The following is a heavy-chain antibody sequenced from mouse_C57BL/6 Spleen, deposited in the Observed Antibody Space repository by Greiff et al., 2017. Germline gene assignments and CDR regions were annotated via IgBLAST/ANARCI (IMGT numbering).Heavy chain of an antibody. D-gene: IGHD1-1*02. V-gene: IGHV5-16*01. CDR3: ARDDYYYYPPWYFDV. Sequence: EVHLVESEGGLVQPGSSMKLSCTASGFTFSAYYMAWVRQVPEKGLEWVANINYDGSNTYYLDSLKGRFIISGENATNTLYLQMSSLKSEDTATYYCARDDYYYYPPWYFDVWGTGTTVTVSS. CDR1: GFTFSAYY. CDR2: INYDGSNT. J-gene: IGHJ1*03.